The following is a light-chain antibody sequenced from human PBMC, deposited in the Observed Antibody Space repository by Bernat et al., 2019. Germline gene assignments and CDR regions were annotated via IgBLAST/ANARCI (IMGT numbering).Light chain of an antibody. Sequence: EIVLTQSPATLSLSPGERATLSCRASQSVTNYLAWYQQKPGQAPRLLIYDATSRATGISDTLSGSGSGTDFTLTISRLEPEDVAVYYCQQYRSSPITFGQGTRLEIK. CDR1: QSVTNY. V-gene: IGKV3-20*01. CDR3: QQYRSSPIT. J-gene: IGKJ5*01. CDR2: DAT.